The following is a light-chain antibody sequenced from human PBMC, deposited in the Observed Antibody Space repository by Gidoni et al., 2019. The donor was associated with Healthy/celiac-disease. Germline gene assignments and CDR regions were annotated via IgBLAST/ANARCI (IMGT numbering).Light chain of an antibody. CDR2: DAS. CDR3: QQHSSWPWT. CDR1: QSVSSY. J-gene: IGKJ1*01. Sequence: EIVLPQSPATLSLSPGARAPLSCRASQSVSSYLAWYQQKPGQAPRLLIYDASNRATGIPARFSGSGSGTDFTLTISSLEPEDFAVYYCQQHSSWPWTFGQGTKVEIK. V-gene: IGKV3-11*01.